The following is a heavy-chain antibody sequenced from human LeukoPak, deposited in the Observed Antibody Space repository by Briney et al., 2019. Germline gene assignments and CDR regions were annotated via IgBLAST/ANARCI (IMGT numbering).Heavy chain of an antibody. CDR3: ARADFIDAGPYLIGP. Sequence: ASVKVSCKTSGYSFTDSYIHWVRQAPGQGLEWMGWINTKSGRTSSARKFQVRVTMTRDPSITTVYMDMAWLTSDDTAIYFCARADFIDAGPYLIGPWGQGTLVTVSS. D-gene: IGHD3-3*01. CDR2: INTKSGRT. V-gene: IGHV1-2*02. CDR1: GYSFTDSY. J-gene: IGHJ5*02.